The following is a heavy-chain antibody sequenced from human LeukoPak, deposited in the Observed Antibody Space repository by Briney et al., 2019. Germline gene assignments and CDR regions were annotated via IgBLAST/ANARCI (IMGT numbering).Heavy chain of an antibody. J-gene: IGHJ6*03. Sequence: GGSLRLSCAASGFTLSSYAMSWVRQAPGKGLEGVSAISGSGGRTYYADSVKGRFTISRDNSKNTLYLQMNSLRAEDKAVYYCVAARRQYYYYSMDVWGKGTPVTVSS. CDR2: ISGSGGRT. D-gene: IGHD6-6*01. V-gene: IGHV3-23*01. CDR3: VAARRQYYYYSMDV. CDR1: GFTLSSYA.